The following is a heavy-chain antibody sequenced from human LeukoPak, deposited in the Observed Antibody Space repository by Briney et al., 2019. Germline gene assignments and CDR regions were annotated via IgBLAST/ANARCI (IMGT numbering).Heavy chain of an antibody. CDR3: ARAGGCGWHAFDI. D-gene: IGHD6-19*01. J-gene: IGHJ3*02. Sequence: SETLSLTCTVSGGSVSSGSYYWSWIRQPPGKGLEWIGYIYYSGSTNYNPSHKSRVTISVDTSKNQFSLKLSSVTAADTAVYYCARAGGCGWHAFDIWGQGTMVTVSS. CDR1: GGSVSSGSYY. CDR2: IYYSGST. V-gene: IGHV4-61*01.